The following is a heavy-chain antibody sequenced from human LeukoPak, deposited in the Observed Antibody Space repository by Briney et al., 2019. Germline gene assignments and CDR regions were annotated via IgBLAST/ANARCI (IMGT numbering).Heavy chain of an antibody. J-gene: IGHJ4*02. CDR3: ARQGDSCSGGSCYARTIDY. V-gene: IGHV4-39*01. CDR2: IYYSGST. CDR1: GGSISSSNYL. D-gene: IGHD2-15*01. Sequence: PSETLSLTCTVSGGSISSSNYLWGWIRQPPGKGLEWIGSIYYSGSTYHNPSFKSRLTISVDTPKNQFSLRLSSVTAADTAMYYCARQGDSCSGGSCYARTIDYWGQGTLVTVSS.